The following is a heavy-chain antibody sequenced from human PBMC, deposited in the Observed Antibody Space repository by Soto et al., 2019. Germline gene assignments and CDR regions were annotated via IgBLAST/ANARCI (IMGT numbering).Heavy chain of an antibody. J-gene: IGHJ4*02. CDR1: GYSFTNYW. CDR3: ARCWSYGTADY. V-gene: IGHV5-51*01. CDR2: IYPGDSDT. Sequence: GESLKISCKGSGYSFTNYWIGWVRQMPGKGLEWMGIIYPGDSDTKYSPSFQGQVTISADKSISTAYLQWSSLKASDTATYYCARCWSYGTADYWGQGTLVTVSS. D-gene: IGHD4-17*01.